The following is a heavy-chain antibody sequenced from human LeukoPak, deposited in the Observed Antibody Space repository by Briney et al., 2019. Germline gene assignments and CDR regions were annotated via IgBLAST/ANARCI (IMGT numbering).Heavy chain of an antibody. D-gene: IGHD2-8*02. V-gene: IGHV3-23*01. J-gene: IGHJ4*02. CDR2: IFPSGGEI. CDR1: GFTFSTFA. Sequence: PGRSLRLSCAVSGFTFSTFAMIWVRQPPGKGLEWVSSIFPSGGEIHYADSVRGRFTISRDNSKSTLSLQMNSLRVEDTAIYYCATYRQVLLPFESWGQGTLVTVSS. CDR3: ATYRQVLLPFES.